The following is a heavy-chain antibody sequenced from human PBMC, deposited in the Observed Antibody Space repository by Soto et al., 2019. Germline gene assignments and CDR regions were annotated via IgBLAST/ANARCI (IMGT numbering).Heavy chain of an antibody. D-gene: IGHD3-3*01. CDR2: TYYRSKWYN. J-gene: IGHJ6*02. CDR1: GDSVSSNIAA. Sequence: SPTLSLTCAISGDSVSSNIAAWNWIRQSPSRGLEWLGMTYYRSKWYNDYAVSVKSRITINPDTSKNQFSLQLNSVTPEDTAVYYCARERYDFWSGRYGMDVWGQGTTVTVSS. V-gene: IGHV6-1*01. CDR3: ARERYDFWSGRYGMDV.